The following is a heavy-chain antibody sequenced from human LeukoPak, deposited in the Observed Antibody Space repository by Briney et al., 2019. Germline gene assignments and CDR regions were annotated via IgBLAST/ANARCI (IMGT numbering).Heavy chain of an antibody. V-gene: IGHV4-59*01. CDR3: ARGGYYGSGNDFRFDP. J-gene: IGHJ5*02. CDR1: GGSMSSYY. D-gene: IGHD3-10*01. Sequence: SETLSLTCTVSGGSMSSYYWSWIRQPPGKGLEWIGSIYYSGSTYYNPSLKSRVTISVDTSKNQFSLKLSSVTAADTAVYYCARGGYYGSGNDFRFDPWGQGTLVTVSS. CDR2: IYYSGST.